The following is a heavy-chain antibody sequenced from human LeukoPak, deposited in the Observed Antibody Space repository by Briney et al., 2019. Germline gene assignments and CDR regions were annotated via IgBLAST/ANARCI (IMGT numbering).Heavy chain of an antibody. Sequence: SPTLSLTCTVSGVSISSGDYYWSWIRQPPGKGLEWIGYTYYSGSTYYNPSLKSRVTISVDTSKNQFSLKLSSVTAADTAVYYCARPYYYDSRIDPWGQGTRVTVSS. V-gene: IGHV4-30-4*01. J-gene: IGHJ5*02. D-gene: IGHD3-22*01. CDR1: GVSISSGDYY. CDR3: ARPYYYDSRIDP. CDR2: TYYSGST.